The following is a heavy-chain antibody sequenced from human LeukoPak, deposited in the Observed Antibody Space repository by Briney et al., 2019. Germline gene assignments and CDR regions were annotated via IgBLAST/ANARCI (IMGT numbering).Heavy chain of an antibody. V-gene: IGHV3-7*01. CDR1: GFTFSSYW. CDR2: IKQDGSEK. Sequence: PGGSLRLSCAASGFTFSSYWMSWVRQAPGKGLEWVANIKQDGSEKYYVDSVKGRFTISRDNAKNSLYLQMNSLRAEDTAVFYCAKGDYGDPSRPGGYFGLDVWGQGTTVIVSS. CDR3: AKGDYGDPSRPGGYFGLDV. D-gene: IGHD4-17*01. J-gene: IGHJ6*02.